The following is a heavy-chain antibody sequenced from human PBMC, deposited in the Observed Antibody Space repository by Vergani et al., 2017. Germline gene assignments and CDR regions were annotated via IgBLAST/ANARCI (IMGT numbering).Heavy chain of an antibody. J-gene: IGHJ4*02. CDR3: AREGNDYGDYGLDY. V-gene: IGHV3-66*01. D-gene: IGHD4-17*01. Sequence: VQLVESGGGVVQPGRSLRLSCAASGFTFSSYAMSWVRQAPGKGLEWVSVIYSGGSTYYADSVKGRFTISRDNSKNTLYLQMNSLRAEDTAVYYCAREGNDYGDYGLDYWGQGTLVTVSS. CDR1: GFTFSSYA. CDR2: IYSGGST.